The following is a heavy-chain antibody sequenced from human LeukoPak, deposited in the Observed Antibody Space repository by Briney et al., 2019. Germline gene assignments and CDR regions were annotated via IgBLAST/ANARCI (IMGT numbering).Heavy chain of an antibody. D-gene: IGHD3-22*01. CDR2: IKGKSAGGTT. J-gene: IGHJ4*02. V-gene: IGHV3-15*07. CDR1: GLTLSNVW. CDR3: AQGSGQYYEY. Sequence: PGGSLRLSCAVSGLTLSNVWMNWVRQAPEKGLEWVGRIKGKSAGGTTDFAAPVKARFTISRDDSKNTLYLQMNSLTSEDTAVYYCAQGSGQYYEYWGQGTLVTVSS.